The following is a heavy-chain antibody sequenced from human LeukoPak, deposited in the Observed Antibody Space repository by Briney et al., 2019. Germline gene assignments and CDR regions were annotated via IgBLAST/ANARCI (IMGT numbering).Heavy chain of an antibody. CDR3: ARDGGNWPFAI. J-gene: IGHJ3*02. Sequence: GGSLRLSRAASGFTFSSYGMHWVRQAPGKGLEWVAVIWYDGSNKYYADSVKGRFTISRDNSKNTLYLQMNSLRAEDTAVYYCARDGGNWPFAIWGQGTMVTVSS. CDR1: GFTFSSYG. CDR2: IWYDGSNK. D-gene: IGHD4-23*01. V-gene: IGHV3-33*01.